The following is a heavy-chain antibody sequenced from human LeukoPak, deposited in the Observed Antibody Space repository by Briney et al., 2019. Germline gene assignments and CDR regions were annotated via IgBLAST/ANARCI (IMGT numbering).Heavy chain of an antibody. CDR2: INPDGSTK. Sequence: PGGSLRLSCSASGFTVSRSWMSWVRQPPGKGLEWVANINPDGSTKYHMDSVKGRFTISRDNAKDSLYLEMSRLRDDDTAMYYCATGASGSWDFGGQGTLVTVSS. J-gene: IGHJ4*02. D-gene: IGHD6-13*01. CDR3: ATGASGSWDF. CDR1: GFTVSRSW. V-gene: IGHV3-7*03.